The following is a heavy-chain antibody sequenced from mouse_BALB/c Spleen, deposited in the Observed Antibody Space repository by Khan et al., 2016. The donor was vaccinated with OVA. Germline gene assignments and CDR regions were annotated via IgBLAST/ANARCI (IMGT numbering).Heavy chain of an antibody. CDR3: ARANYYGSGLYAMDY. CDR1: GYTFTSYW. Sequence: DLVMPGAAVTLSCKASGYTFTSYWINWIKQRPGQGLEWIGRIGPGRGSTSDNAVFEGKATMTVDASSSTAYIQLSSLSAEDSAIYFCARANYYGSGLYAMDYWGQGTSVTVS. V-gene: IGHV1S41*01. D-gene: IGHD1-1*01. CDR2: IGPGRGST. J-gene: IGHJ4*01.